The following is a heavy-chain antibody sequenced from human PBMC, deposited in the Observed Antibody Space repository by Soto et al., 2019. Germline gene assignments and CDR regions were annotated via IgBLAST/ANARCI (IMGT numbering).Heavy chain of an antibody. CDR1: GYTFTSYY. D-gene: IGHD3-10*01. J-gene: IGHJ6*02. Sequence: QVQLVQSGAEVKKPGASVKVSCKASGYTFTSYYIHCVRQAPGQGLEWMGVINPSGGSTSYAQKFQGRVTMTRDTSTSTVYMELSGLRSEDTAVYYCARVRGGELYDGMDVWGQGTTVTVSS. V-gene: IGHV1-46*01. CDR2: INPSGGST. CDR3: ARVRGGELYDGMDV.